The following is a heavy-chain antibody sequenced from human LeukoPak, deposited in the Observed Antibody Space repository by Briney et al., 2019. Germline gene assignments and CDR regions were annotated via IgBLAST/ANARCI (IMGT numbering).Heavy chain of an antibody. J-gene: IGHJ5*02. V-gene: IGHV4-59*08. CDR3: ARLAHYCSGGSCPGWFDP. CDR2: IYYSGST. Sequence: PSETLSLTCTVSGGSISSYYWSWIRQPPGKGLEWIGYIYYSGSTNYNPSLKSRVTISVDTSKNQFSLKLSSVTAADTAVYYCARLAHYCSGGSCPGWFDPWGQGTLVTASS. D-gene: IGHD2-15*01. CDR1: GGSISSYY.